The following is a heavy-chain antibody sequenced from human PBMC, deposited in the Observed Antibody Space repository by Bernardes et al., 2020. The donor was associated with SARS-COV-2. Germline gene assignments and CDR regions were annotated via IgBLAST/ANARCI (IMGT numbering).Heavy chain of an antibody. V-gene: IGHV4-4*02. CDR1: GASIGMQNW. Sequence: LSLTCAGSGASIGMQNWGSWVRQSPGKGLEWIGETYHSGATYYNPSLGNRVTISVDLSNNLLSLTLTSVTAADTAVYYCARDSSVTSRGYFDYWGRGILDTVSS. CDR3: ARDSSVTSRGYFDY. CDR2: TYHSGAT. D-gene: IGHD4-17*01. J-gene: IGHJ4*02.